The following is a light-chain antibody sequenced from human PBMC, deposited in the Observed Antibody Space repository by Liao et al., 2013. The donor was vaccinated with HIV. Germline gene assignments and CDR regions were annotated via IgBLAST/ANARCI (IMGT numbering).Light chain of an antibody. V-gene: IGLV3-1*01. CDR2: QDS. Sequence: SYELTQPPSASVSPGQTASITCSGHKLGDKYASWYQLRPGQSPVLVIHQDSKRPSGIPERFSGSNSGNTATLTISGTQAMDEADYYCQAWDSSSVVFGGGTKLTVL. CDR1: KLGDKY. CDR3: QAWDSSSVV. J-gene: IGLJ2*01.